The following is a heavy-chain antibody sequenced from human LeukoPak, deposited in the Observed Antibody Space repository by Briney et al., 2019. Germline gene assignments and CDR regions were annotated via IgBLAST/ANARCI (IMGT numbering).Heavy chain of an antibody. D-gene: IGHD3-10*01. CDR2: ITGRSSYI. Sequence: GGSLRLSCAASGFTFSTYSMNWVRQAPGKGLEWVSSITGRSSYIYYADSVKGRFTISRDNAENSLYLQMNSLRAEDTAVYYCASSNYGSGSSFDYWGQGTLVTVSS. CDR1: GFTFSTYS. CDR3: ASSNYGSGSSFDY. V-gene: IGHV3-21*01. J-gene: IGHJ4*02.